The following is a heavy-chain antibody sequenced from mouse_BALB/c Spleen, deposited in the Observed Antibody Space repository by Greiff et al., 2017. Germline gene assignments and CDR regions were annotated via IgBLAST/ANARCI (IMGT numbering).Heavy chain of an antibody. Sequence: LVESGAELAKPGASVKMSCKASGYTFTSYWMHWVKQRPGQGLEWIGYINPSTGYTEYNQKFKDKATLTADKSSSTAYMQLSSLTSEDSAVYYCARNYYGSAMDYWGQGTSVTVSS. V-gene: IGHV1-7*01. CDR3: ARNYYGSAMDY. J-gene: IGHJ4*01. CDR2: INPSTGYT. CDR1: GYTFTSYW. D-gene: IGHD1-1*01.